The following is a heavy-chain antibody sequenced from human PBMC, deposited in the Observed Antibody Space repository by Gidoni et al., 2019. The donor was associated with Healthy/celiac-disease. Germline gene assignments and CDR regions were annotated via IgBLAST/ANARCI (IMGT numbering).Heavy chain of an antibody. CDR2: ISWDGGST. CDR3: AKGLDYYYYMDV. V-gene: IGHV3-43*01. CDR1: GFTFDDYT. J-gene: IGHJ6*03. Sequence: EVQLVESGGVVVQPGGSLRLSCAASGFTFDDYTMHWFRQAPGKGLEWVSLISWDGGSTYYADSVKGRFTISRDNSKNSLYLQMNSLRTEDTALYYCAKGLDYYYYMDVWGKGTTVTVSS.